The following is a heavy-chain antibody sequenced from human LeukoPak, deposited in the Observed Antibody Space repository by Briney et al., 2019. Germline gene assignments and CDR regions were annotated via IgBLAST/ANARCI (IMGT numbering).Heavy chain of an antibody. V-gene: IGHV3-15*01. Sequence: GGSLRLSCAASGFTFSNAWMSWVRQAPGKGLEWVGRIKSKTDGGTTDYAAHVKGRFTISRDDSKNTLYLQMNSLKTEDTAVYYCTTGWSSGWTGGFDYWGQGTLVTVSS. CDR1: GFTFSNAW. CDR3: TTGWSSGWTGGFDY. D-gene: IGHD6-19*01. CDR2: IKSKTDGGTT. J-gene: IGHJ4*02.